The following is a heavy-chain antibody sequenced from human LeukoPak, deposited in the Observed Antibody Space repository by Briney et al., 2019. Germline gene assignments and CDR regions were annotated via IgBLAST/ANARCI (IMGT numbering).Heavy chain of an antibody. CDR1: GFIFRSYA. CDR3: ATFGVIVRNDYYDY. Sequence: QAGGSLRLSCVGSGFIFRSYAVTWVRQAPGKGLERVSSITANGVATYYADSVKGRFTISRDNSKNTLYLQMCSLRAEDTAVYYCATFGVIVRNDYYDYWGQGALVAVSS. D-gene: IGHD3-3*01. CDR2: ITANGVAT. V-gene: IGHV3-23*01. J-gene: IGHJ4*02.